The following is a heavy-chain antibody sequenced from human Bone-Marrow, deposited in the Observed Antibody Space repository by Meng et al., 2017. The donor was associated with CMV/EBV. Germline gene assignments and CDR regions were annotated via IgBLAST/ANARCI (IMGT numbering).Heavy chain of an antibody. D-gene: IGHD2-21*01. CDR3: ATYSGGAFDI. CDR2: IYYTGST. J-gene: IGHJ3*02. CDR1: GDFITSNY. V-gene: IGHV4-59*01. Sequence: ESLKISCTVSGDFITSNYWTWIRQPPGKGLEWIGYIYYTGSTHYNPSLKSRITISLDMSKNQFSLNLSSVTAADTAVYYCATYSGGAFDIWGQRTKVTVSS.